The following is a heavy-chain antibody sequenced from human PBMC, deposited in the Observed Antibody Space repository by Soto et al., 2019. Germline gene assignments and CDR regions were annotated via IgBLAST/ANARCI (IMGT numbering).Heavy chain of an antibody. CDR1: GGSISSSNHH. Sequence: QLQLQESGPRLVKPSETLSLTCTVSGGSISSSNHHWDWTRQPPGKRLEWIGSMYFSGGTNYSPSLKSLVTISVDTSKNQFSLRLNSVTAADTAVYYCARSVRSGSSPRIDYWGQGALITVSS. V-gene: IGHV4-39*01. CDR3: ARSVRSGSSPRIDY. CDR2: MYFSGGT. J-gene: IGHJ4*02. D-gene: IGHD2-15*01.